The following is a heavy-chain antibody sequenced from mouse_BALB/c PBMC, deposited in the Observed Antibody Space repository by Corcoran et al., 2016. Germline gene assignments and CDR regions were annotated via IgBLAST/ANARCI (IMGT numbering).Heavy chain of an antibody. CDR2: IYPGSGNT. Sequence: QIQLQQSGPELVKPGASVKISCKASGYTFTDYYINWVKQKPGQGLEWIGWIYPGSGNTKYNEKFKGKATLTVDTSSSTAYMQLSSLTSEDTAVYCGARGLGHYAMDYWGQGTSVTVSS. CDR1: GYTFTDYY. CDR3: ARGLGHYAMDY. V-gene: IGHV1-84*02. J-gene: IGHJ4*01. D-gene: IGHD3-3*01.